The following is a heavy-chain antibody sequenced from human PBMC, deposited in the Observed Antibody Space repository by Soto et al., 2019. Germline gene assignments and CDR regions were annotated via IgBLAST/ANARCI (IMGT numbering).Heavy chain of an antibody. CDR1: GLTFSNYA. Sequence: GGSLRLSCATSGLTFSNYAMSWVRQAPGGGLEWVSSMSGSSSTTYYADSVRGRFTISRDRSKNTLYLQMSSLRAEDTALYYCAKNKERELPRVIDFWGQGTLVTVSS. CDR3: AKNKERELPRVIDF. CDR2: MSGSSSTT. D-gene: IGHD1-7*01. V-gene: IGHV3-23*01. J-gene: IGHJ4*02.